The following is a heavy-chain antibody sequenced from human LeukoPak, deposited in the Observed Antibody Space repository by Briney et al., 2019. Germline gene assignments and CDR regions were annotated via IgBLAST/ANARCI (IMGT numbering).Heavy chain of an antibody. CDR2: IYPGDSDT. CDR3: ARHHCIYDFWSGYCPYYYMDV. V-gene: IGHV5-51*01. D-gene: IGHD3-3*01. CDR1: GYSFTSYW. Sequence: GESLKISCKGSGYSFTSYWIGWVRQMPGKGLEWMGIIYPGDSDTRYSPSFQGQVTISADKSISTAYLQWSSLKASDTAMYYCARHHCIYDFWSGYCPYYYMDVWGKGTTVTVSS. J-gene: IGHJ6*03.